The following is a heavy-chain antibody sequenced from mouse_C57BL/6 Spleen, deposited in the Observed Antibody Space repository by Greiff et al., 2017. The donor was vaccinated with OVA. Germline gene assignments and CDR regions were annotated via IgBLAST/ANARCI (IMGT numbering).Heavy chain of an antibody. Sequence: EVKLQESGPGLVKPSQSLSLTCSVPGYSITSGYYWNWIRQFPGNKLEWMGYISYDGSNNYNPSLKNRISITRDTSKNQFFLKLNSVTTEDTATYYCARDGDYEGSWFAYWGQGTLVTVSA. V-gene: IGHV3-6*01. CDR2: ISYDGSN. D-gene: IGHD2-4*01. CDR3: ARDGDYEGSWFAY. J-gene: IGHJ3*01. CDR1: GYSITSGYY.